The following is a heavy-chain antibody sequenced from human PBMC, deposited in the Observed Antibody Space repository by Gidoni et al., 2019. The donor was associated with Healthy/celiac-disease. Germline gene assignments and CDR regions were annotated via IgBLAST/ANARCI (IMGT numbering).Heavy chain of an antibody. V-gene: IGHV4-34*01. Sequence: QVQLQQWGAGLLKPSETLSLTCAVYGGSFSGSYWSWIRKLPGKGLEWIGEINHSGSTNYNPYLKSRVTISVDTSKNQFSLKLSSVTAADTAVYYCARGLASYCSSTSGYVGGGNYFDYWGQGTLVTVSS. CDR1: GGSFSGSY. CDR3: ARGLASYCSSTSGYVGGGNYFDY. CDR2: INHSGST. D-gene: IGHD2-2*01. J-gene: IGHJ4*02.